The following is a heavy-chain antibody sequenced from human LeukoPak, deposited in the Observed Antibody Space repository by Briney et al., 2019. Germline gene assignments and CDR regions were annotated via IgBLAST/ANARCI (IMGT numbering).Heavy chain of an antibody. Sequence: GGSLRLSCVGSGFTFSNYAMSWVRQAPGKGLEWVSAMNGSGGKKYYADSVKGRFTISRDNSKNTLYLQMNSLRAEDTAVYYCAKDRGSLVVDYWGQGTLVTVSS. CDR1: GFTFSNYA. CDR3: AKDRGSLVVDY. J-gene: IGHJ4*02. D-gene: IGHD1-26*01. V-gene: IGHV3-23*01. CDR2: MNGSGGKK.